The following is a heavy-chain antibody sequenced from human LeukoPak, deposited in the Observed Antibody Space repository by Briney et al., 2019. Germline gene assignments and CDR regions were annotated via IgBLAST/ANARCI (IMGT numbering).Heavy chain of an antibody. Sequence: GASVKVSCKASGYTFTSYGISWVRQAPGQGLEWMGWISAYNGNTNYAQKLQGRVTMTTDTSTSTAYMELRSLRSDDTAVYYCARVLGYGEGTYYYGMDVWGQGTTVTVSS. J-gene: IGHJ6*02. CDR3: ARVLGYGEGTYYYGMDV. D-gene: IGHD4-17*01. CDR1: GYTFTSYG. V-gene: IGHV1-18*01. CDR2: ISAYNGNT.